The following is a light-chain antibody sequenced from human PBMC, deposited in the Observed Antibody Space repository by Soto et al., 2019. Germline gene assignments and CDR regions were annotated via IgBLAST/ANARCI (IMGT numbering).Light chain of an antibody. Sequence: EIVLTQSPGTLSLSPGERATLSCRASQSLSSNYLAWYQQKPGQAPRLVIYGASNRATGIPDRFSGSGSGTDFTLTISRLEPEDFAVYYCQQYGSSLYTFGQGTKLEIK. V-gene: IGKV3-20*01. CDR3: QQYGSSLYT. J-gene: IGKJ2*01. CDR2: GAS. CDR1: QSLSSNY.